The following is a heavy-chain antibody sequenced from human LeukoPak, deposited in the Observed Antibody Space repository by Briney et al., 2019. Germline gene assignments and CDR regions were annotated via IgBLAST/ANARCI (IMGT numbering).Heavy chain of an antibody. CDR3: ARARGDLLYYYYYMDV. CDR1: GFPFGDYA. J-gene: IGHJ6*03. D-gene: IGHD1-26*01. V-gene: IGHV3-48*03. Sequence: GGSLRLSCSCSGFPFGDYAMSWVRQAPGKGLEWVSYISSSGSTIYYADSVKGRFTISRDNAKNSLYLQMNSLRAEDTAVYYCARARGDLLYYYYYMDVWGKGTTVTVSS. CDR2: ISSSGSTI.